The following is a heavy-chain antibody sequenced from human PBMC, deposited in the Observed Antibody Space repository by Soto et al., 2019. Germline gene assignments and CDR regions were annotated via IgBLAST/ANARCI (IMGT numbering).Heavy chain of an antibody. Sequence: SETLSLTCTVSGGSISSCGYYWSWIRQHPGKGLEWIGYIYYSGSTYYNPSLKSRVTISVDTSKNQFSLKLSSVTAADTAVYYCARALARENYYGTGDDWGQGTLVTVSS. D-gene: IGHD3-10*01. CDR3: ARALARENYYGTGDD. V-gene: IGHV4-31*03. J-gene: IGHJ4*02. CDR2: IYYSGST. CDR1: GGSISSCGYY.